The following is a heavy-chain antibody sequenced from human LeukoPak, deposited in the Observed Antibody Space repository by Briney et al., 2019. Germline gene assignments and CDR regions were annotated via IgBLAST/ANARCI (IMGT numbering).Heavy chain of an antibody. CDR1: GGSFSGYY. Sequence: PSDTLSLTCAVYGGSFSGYYWSWLRQPPGKGLEWIGEINRSGSTNYNPSLQSRVTISVDTSKNQFSLRLSSVTAADTAVYYCALGGDYGSNFDGYWGQGTLVTVSS. CDR2: INRSGST. V-gene: IGHV4-34*01. CDR3: ALGGDYGSNFDGY. J-gene: IGHJ4*02. D-gene: IGHD4-23*01.